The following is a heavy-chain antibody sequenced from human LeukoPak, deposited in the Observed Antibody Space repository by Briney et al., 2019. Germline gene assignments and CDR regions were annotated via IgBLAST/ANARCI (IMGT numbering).Heavy chain of an antibody. CDR2: ISSSSSYI. V-gene: IGHV3-21*01. J-gene: IGHJ3*02. CDR1: GFTFSSYS. D-gene: IGHD3-22*01. Sequence: GGSLRLSCAASGFTFSSYSMNWVRQAPGKGLEWVSSISSSSSYIYYADSVKGRFTISRDNAKNSLYLQMNSLRAEDTAVYYCARAPRQGYYDSSGYPRMDAFDIWGQGTMVTVSS. CDR3: ARAPRQGYYDSSGYPRMDAFDI.